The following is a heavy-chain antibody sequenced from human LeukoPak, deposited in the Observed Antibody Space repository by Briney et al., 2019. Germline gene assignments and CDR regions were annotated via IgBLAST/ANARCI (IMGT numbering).Heavy chain of an antibody. CDR1: GGSISSGDYY. D-gene: IGHD3-16*01. J-gene: IGHJ3*02. V-gene: IGHV4-30-4*01. CDR3: ARGPDDYVWYAFDI. CDR2: IYYSGST. Sequence: SETLSLTCTVSGGSISSGDYYWSWIRQPPGKGLEWIGYIYYSGSTYYNPPLKSRVTMSVDTSKNQFSLKLSSVTAADTAVYYCARGPDDYVWYAFDIWGQGTMVTVSS.